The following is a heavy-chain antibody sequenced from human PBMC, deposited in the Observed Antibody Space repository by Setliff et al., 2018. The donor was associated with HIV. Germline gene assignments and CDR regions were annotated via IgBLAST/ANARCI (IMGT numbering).Heavy chain of an antibody. V-gene: IGHV4-39*07. CDR3: ARQNIAASWFDP. J-gene: IGHJ5*02. CDR1: GGSITGPSYS. D-gene: IGHD6-13*01. CDR2: VNSSGTI. Sequence: PSETLSLTCTVSGGSITGPSYSWGWIRQTPGKGLEWIGSVNSSGTIYYNPSLKSRVTISLDTSKNHLSLQLRSVTAADTAVYHCARQNIAASWFDPWGQGTLVTVSS.